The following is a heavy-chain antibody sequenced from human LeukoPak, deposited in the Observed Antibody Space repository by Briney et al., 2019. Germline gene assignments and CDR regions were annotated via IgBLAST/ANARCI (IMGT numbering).Heavy chain of an antibody. D-gene: IGHD2-15*01. V-gene: IGHV4-31*03. CDR2: IHYSGGT. CDR1: GGSISSGSYY. J-gene: IGHJ4*02. CDR3: ARVVVSATFDY. Sequence: SETLSLTCTVSGGSISSGSYYWSWVRQLPGKGLEWIGYIHYSGGTYYNPSLKSRLTISVDTSKNQFSLKLSSVTAADTAVYFCARVVVSATFDYWGRGTLVTVSS.